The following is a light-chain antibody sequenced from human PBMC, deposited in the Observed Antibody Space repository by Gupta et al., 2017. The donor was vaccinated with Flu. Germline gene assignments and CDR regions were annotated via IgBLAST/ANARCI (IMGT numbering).Light chain of an antibody. V-gene: IGKV1-5*03. J-gene: IGKJ4*01. Sequence: PSTLSASVGDRVTITCRASQSISKWLTWSQQKPGKAPKLLIYQASSLETGVPSRFSGSGSGTEFTLTISSLQPDDFGTYYCQQDYSYPINFGGGTRVEMK. CDR3: QQDYSYPIN. CDR1: QSISKW. CDR2: QAS.